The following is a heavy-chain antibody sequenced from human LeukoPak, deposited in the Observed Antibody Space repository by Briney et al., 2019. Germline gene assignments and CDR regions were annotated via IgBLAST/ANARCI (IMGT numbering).Heavy chain of an antibody. D-gene: IGHD3-10*01. J-gene: IGHJ4*02. Sequence: GGSLRLSCAASGFTFSSYSMNWVRQAPGKGLEWVSSISSSSSYIYSADSVKGRFTISRDNAKNSLYLQMNTLRAEDTAVYYCARDQPYYSDSGSFVPFHYWGQGTLVTVSS. CDR2: ISSSSSYI. CDR1: GFTFSSYS. V-gene: IGHV3-21*01. CDR3: ARDQPYYSDSGSFVPFHY.